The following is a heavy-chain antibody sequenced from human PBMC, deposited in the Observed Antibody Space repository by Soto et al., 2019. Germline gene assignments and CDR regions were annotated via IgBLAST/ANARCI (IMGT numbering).Heavy chain of an antibody. CDR3: AKRQIIGGTAKNFDF. Sequence: GGSLRLSCEASGFTFSNHGMSWVRQAPGKGLEWFSGISDSGGLTYYAESVKGRFSMSRDNSKNTLYLHMKNLRAEDNAVYFCAKRQIIGGTAKNFDFWGQGTLVTVSS. D-gene: IGHD2-21*02. CDR2: ISDSGGLT. J-gene: IGHJ4*02. V-gene: IGHV3-23*01. CDR1: GFTFSNHG.